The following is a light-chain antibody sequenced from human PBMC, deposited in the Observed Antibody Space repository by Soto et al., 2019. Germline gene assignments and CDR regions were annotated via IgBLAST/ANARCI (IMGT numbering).Light chain of an antibody. V-gene: IGKV3-11*01. J-gene: IGKJ2*01. CDR1: QSVSSY. Sequence: EIVLTQSPATLSLSPGERATLSCRASQSVSSYLAWYQQKPGQAPRLLIYDASNRAPGIPARFSGGGSGTGFTRTISSLEPEEFAVYYCQQRFNWPRFTFGQGTKREIK. CDR2: DAS. CDR3: QQRFNWPRFT.